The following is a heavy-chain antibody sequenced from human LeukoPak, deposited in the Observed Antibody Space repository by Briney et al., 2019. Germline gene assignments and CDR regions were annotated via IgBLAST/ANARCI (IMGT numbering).Heavy chain of an antibody. CDR1: GFTFSSYR. D-gene: IGHD5-24*01. CDR2: INTDGSST. V-gene: IGHV3-74*01. CDR3: ASLGSRDAYEGGDS. J-gene: IGHJ4*02. Sequence: GGSLRLSCAASGFTFSSYRMHWVRQAPGKGLVWVSHINTDGSSTTYADSVKGRFTISRDNAKNTLYLQMNSLRAEDTAVYYCASLGSRDAYEGGDSWGQGTLVSVSS.